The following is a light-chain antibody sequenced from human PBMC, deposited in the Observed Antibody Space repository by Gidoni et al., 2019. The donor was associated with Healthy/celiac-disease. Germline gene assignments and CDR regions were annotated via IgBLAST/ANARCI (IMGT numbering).Light chain of an antibody. CDR2: GTS. V-gene: IGLV1-40*01. CDR3: QSYDSSLSEV. Sequence: QSVLTQPPSVSWAPGQRVTISCTGSSSNIGAGYDVTWYQQLPGTAPKLLIYGTSNRPSGVPDRFSGSKSGTSASLAITGLQAEDEADYYCQSYDSSLSEVFGGGTKLTVL. CDR1: SSNIGAGYD. J-gene: IGLJ2*01.